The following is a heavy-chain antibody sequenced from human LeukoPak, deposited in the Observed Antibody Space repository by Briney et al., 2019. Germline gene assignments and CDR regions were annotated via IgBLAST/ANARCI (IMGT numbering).Heavy chain of an antibody. Sequence: GGSLRLSCAASGFTFSSYAMHWVRQAPGKGPEWVAVISYDGSNKYYADSVKGRFTISRDNSKNTLYLQMNSLRAEDTAVYYCARDRTGNFDYWGQGTLVTVSS. V-gene: IGHV3-30-3*01. CDR1: GFTFSSYA. CDR3: ARDRTGNFDY. CDR2: ISYDGSNK. J-gene: IGHJ4*02. D-gene: IGHD1-1*01.